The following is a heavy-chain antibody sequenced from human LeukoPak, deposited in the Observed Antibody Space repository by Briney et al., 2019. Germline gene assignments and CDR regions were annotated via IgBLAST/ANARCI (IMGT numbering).Heavy chain of an antibody. D-gene: IGHD1-26*01. J-gene: IGHJ4*02. Sequence: GGSLRLSCTVSGFTLSTYSLNWVRRAPGKGLEWVSLMTNSRSYYADSVKGRFTISRDNAKNSLDLVMSSLRVDDTAVYYCAKPFLPGGSYHIFEYWGQGTLVAVSS. CDR2: MTNSRSY. V-gene: IGHV3-21*01. CDR1: GFTLSTYS. CDR3: AKPFLPGGSYHIFEY.